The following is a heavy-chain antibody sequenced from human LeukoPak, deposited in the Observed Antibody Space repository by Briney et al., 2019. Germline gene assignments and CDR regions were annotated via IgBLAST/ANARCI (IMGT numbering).Heavy chain of an antibody. CDR1: GGSISSSSYY. CDR3: ARIGGYSYGYFDY. CDR2: IYYSGST. Sequence: SETLSLTCTVSGGSISSSSYYWGWIRQPPGKGLEWIGSIYYSGSTYYNPSLKSRVTISVDTSKNQFSLKLSSVTAADTAVYYCARIGGYSYGYFDYWGQGTLVTVSS. J-gene: IGHJ4*02. D-gene: IGHD5-18*01. V-gene: IGHV4-39*07.